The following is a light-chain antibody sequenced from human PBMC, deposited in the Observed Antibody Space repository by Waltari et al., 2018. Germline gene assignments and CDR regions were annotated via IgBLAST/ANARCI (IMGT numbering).Light chain of an antibody. Sequence: QSALTQPASVSGSPGQSITISCTGNSSDVGSYNIVSWYQQHPGKVPKLMIYEDSKRPSGLSNRFSGSKSGNTASLTISGLQAEDEADYYCCSYAAGGSSVLFGGGTKLTVL. CDR1: SSDVGSYNI. CDR3: CSYAAGGSSVL. CDR2: EDS. J-gene: IGLJ2*01. V-gene: IGLV2-23*01.